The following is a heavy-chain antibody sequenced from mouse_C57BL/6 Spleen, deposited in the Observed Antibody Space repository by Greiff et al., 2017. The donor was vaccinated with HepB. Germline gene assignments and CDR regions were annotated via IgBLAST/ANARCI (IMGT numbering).Heavy chain of an antibody. V-gene: IGHV1-26*01. Sequence: VQLKESGPELVKPGASVKISCKASGYTFTDYYMNWVKQSHGKSLEWIGDINPNNGGTSYNQKFKGKATLTVDKSSSTAYMELRSLTSEDSAVYYCAREGSPYAMDYWGQGTSVTVSS. CDR1: GYTFTDYY. J-gene: IGHJ4*01. CDR3: AREGSPYAMDY. CDR2: INPNNGGT.